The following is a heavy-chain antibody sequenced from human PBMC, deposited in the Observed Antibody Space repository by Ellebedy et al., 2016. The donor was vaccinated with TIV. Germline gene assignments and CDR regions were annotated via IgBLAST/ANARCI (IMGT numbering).Heavy chain of an antibody. V-gene: IGHV1-8*01. CDR1: GYTFTSYD. CDR2: MNPNSGNT. D-gene: IGHD3-22*01. Sequence: AASVKVSCKASGYTFTSYDINWVRQATGQGLEWMGWMNPNSGNTGYAQKFRGRVTMTRNTSISTAYMEMNSLRSEDTAVYYCARASYDSSGKVNDYWGQGTLVTVSS. CDR3: ARASYDSSGKVNDY. J-gene: IGHJ4*02.